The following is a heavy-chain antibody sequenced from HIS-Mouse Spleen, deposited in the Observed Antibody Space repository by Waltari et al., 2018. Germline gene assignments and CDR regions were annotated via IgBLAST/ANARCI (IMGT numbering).Heavy chain of an antibody. V-gene: IGHV4-39*07. D-gene: IGHD6-13*01. CDR1: GGSISSSSYY. CDR3: AREIPYSSSWYDWYFDL. CDR2: IYYSGST. J-gene: IGHJ2*01. Sequence: QLQLQESGPGLVKPSETLSLTCTVSGGSISSSSYYWGWIRQPPGKGLELIGSIYYSGSTYYNPSIKSRVTISVDTSKNQFSLKLSSVTAADTAVYYCAREIPYSSSWYDWYFDLWGRGTLVTVSS.